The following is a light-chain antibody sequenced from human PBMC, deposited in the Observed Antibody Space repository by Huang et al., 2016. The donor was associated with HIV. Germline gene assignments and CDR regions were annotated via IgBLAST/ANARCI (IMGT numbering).Light chain of an antibody. CDR1: QSVSSN. Sequence: EIVMTQSPATLSVSPGERATLSCRASQSVSSNLVWYQQKPGQAPRLLIYGASTRATCIPARFSGSGSGTEFTLTISSLQSEDFAVYYCQQYNNWPPYTFGQGTKLEIK. CDR2: GAS. CDR3: QQYNNWPPYT. V-gene: IGKV3-15*01. J-gene: IGKJ2*01.